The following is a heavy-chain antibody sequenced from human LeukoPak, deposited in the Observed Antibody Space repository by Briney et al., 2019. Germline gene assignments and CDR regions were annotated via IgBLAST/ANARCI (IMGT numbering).Heavy chain of an antibody. CDR3: AGIYGDYSDFDY. V-gene: IGHV4-34*01. Sequence: SETLSLTCAVYGGSFSDYFWSWIRQPPGKGLEWIGEFTRIGTINYNPSLKSRNTISVDTSKNQFSLKLSSVTAADTAAYYCAGIYGDYSDFDYWGQGTLVTVSS. CDR2: FTRIGTI. CDR1: GGSFSDYF. J-gene: IGHJ4*02. D-gene: IGHD4-17*01.